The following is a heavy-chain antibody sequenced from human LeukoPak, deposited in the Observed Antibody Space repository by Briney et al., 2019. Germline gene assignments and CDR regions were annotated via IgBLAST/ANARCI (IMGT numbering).Heavy chain of an antibody. V-gene: IGHV4-34*01. J-gene: IGHJ4*02. CDR2: INHSGST. CDR3: ARASSGWKGDYFDC. CDR1: GGSFSGYY. Sequence: TSETLSLTCAVYGGSFSGYYWSWIRQPPGKGLEWIGEINHSGSTNYNPSLKSRVTISVDTSKNQFSLKLSSVTAADTAVYYCARASSGWKGDYFDCWGQGTLVTVSS. D-gene: IGHD6-19*01.